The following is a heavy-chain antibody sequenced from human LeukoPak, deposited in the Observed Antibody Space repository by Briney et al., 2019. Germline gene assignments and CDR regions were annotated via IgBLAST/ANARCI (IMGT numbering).Heavy chain of an antibody. D-gene: IGHD5-18*01. J-gene: IGHJ3*01. CDR1: GFTFTSSA. Sequence: SVKVSCKASGFTFTSSAMQWVRQARGQRLEWIGWIVVGSGNTNYAQKFQERVTITRDMSTSTVYMELNSLRSEDTAVYYCAKELNSYGYAFDVWGQGTMVTVSS. V-gene: IGHV1-58*02. CDR3: AKELNSYGYAFDV. CDR2: IVVGSGNT.